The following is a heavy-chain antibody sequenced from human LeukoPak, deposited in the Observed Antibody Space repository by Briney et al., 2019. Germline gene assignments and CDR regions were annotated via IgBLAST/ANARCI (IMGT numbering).Heavy chain of an antibody. CDR3: AAGSGWYQFDY. V-gene: IGHV1-58*02. D-gene: IGHD6-19*01. CDR1: GFTFTSSA. J-gene: IGHJ4*02. Sequence: GASVKVSCKASGFTFTSSAIQWVRQARGQRLEWIGWIVVGSGNTNYAQKFQERVTITRDMSTSTAYMELSSLTSEDSAVYYCAAGSGWYQFDYWGQGTLVTVSS. CDR2: IVVGSGNT.